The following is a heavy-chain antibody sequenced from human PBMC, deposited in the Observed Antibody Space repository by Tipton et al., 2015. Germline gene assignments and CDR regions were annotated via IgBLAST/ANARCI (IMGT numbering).Heavy chain of an antibody. J-gene: IGHJ6*02. V-gene: IGHV4-30-2*01. D-gene: IGHD5-12*01. Sequence: TLSLTCSVSGGSLSSGGFSWSWIRQPPGKGLEWIGYIYQGGSTYYNPSLKSRVTMSVDRPKNQFSLKLTSVTAADTGVYYCARSGYTYGMDVWGQGTTVTVSS. CDR2: IYQGGST. CDR3: ARSGYTYGMDV. CDR1: GGSLSSGGFS.